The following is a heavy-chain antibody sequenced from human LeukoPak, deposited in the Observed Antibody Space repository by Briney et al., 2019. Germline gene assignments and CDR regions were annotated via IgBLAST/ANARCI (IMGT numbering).Heavy chain of an antibody. Sequence: GGSLRLSCAASGFIVSNNYMSWVRQAPGKGLEWVSVIYSGGSTYYADSVKGRFTISSDNSKNTLYLQMNSLRAEDTAVYCCARDGGYSYGYGFDYWGQGTLVTVSS. CDR1: GFIVSNNY. CDR2: IYSGGST. V-gene: IGHV3-53*01. CDR3: ARDGGYSYGYGFDY. J-gene: IGHJ4*02. D-gene: IGHD5-18*01.